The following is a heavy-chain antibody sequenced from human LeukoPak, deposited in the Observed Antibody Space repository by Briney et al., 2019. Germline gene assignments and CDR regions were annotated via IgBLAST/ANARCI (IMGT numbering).Heavy chain of an antibody. CDR1: GFTFNRHS. Sequence: GGSLRLXCVGSGFTFNRHSMNWGRQAPGKGLEWISYISSSSSHIYYSDSVKGRFTISRDNAKNSVYLQMNSLRAEDTAVYFCVRDRAGYNWVDYWGQGTLVSVSS. CDR3: VRDRAGYNWVDY. J-gene: IGHJ4*02. V-gene: IGHV3-48*01. CDR2: ISSSSSHI. D-gene: IGHD5-24*01.